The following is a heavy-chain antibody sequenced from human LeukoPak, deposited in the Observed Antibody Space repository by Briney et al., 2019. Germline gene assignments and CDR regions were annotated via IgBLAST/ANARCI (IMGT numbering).Heavy chain of an antibody. D-gene: IGHD6-13*01. CDR2: IRSKAYGGTT. CDR1: GFTFGDYA. J-gene: IGHJ5*02. V-gene: IGHV3-49*04. Sequence: GGSLRLSCTASGFTFGDYAMSWVRQAPGKGLEWVGFIRSKAYGGTTEYAASVKGRFTISRDDSKSIAYLQINSLKTEDTAVYYCTRVRNAAAGTLGFDPWGQGTLVTVSS. CDR3: TRVRNAAAGTLGFDP.